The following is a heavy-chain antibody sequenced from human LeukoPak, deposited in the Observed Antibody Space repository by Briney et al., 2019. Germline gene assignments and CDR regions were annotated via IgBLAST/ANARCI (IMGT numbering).Heavy chain of an antibody. V-gene: IGHV3-21*01. CDR2: ISSSSSYI. J-gene: IGHJ4*02. Sequence: PGGSLRLSCAASGFTFSSYSMNWVRQAPGEGLEWVSSISSSSSYIYYADSVKGRFTISRDNAKNSLYLQMNSLRAEDTAVYYCARDPRGYCSSTSCYPYFDYWGQGTLVTVSS. CDR3: ARDPRGYCSSTSCYPYFDY. D-gene: IGHD2-2*01. CDR1: GFTFSSYS.